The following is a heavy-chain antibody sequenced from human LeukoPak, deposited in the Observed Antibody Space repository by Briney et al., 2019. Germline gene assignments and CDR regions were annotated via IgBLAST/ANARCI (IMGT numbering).Heavy chain of an antibody. D-gene: IGHD5-18*01. V-gene: IGHV3-48*03. CDR3: ARSPVGYSYGYSDY. CDR2: ISSSGSTI. Sequence: PGGSLRLSCAASGFTFSSYEMNWVRQAPGKGLEWVSYISSSGSTIYYADSVKGRFTISRDNAKNSLYLQMNSLRAEDTAVYYCARSPVGYSYGYSDYWGQGTLVTVSS. J-gene: IGHJ4*02. CDR1: GFTFSSYE.